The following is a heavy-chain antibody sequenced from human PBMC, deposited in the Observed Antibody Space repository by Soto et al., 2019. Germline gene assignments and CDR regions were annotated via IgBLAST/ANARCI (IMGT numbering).Heavy chain of an antibody. CDR1: GFTFSSYA. V-gene: IGHV3-23*01. CDR3: AKDVYTYGSTLLDY. J-gene: IGHJ4*02. D-gene: IGHD5-18*01. Sequence: PGGSLRLSCAASGFTFSSYAMSWVRQAPGKGLEWVSSISGSGGSTYYADSVKGRFTISRDSSKNTLYLQMNSLRAEDTAVYYCAKDVYTYGSTLLDYWGQGTLVTVSS. CDR2: ISGSGGST.